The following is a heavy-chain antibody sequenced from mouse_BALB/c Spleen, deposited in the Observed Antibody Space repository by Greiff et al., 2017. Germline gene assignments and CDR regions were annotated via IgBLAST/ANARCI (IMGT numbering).Heavy chain of an antibody. CDR3: ARGDYGFDY. D-gene: IGHD2-4*01. V-gene: IGHV1-7*01. CDR2: INPSTGYT. Sequence: QVQLKESGAELAKPGASVKMSCKASGYTFTSYWMHWVKQRPGQGLEWIGYINPSTGYTEYNQKFKDKATLTADKSSSTAYMQLSSLTSEDSAVYYCARGDYGFDYWGQGTTLTVSS. J-gene: IGHJ2*01. CDR1: GYTFTSYW.